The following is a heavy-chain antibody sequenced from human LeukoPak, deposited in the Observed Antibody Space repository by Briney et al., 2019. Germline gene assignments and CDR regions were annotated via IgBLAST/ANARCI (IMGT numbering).Heavy chain of an antibody. CDR3: ARSLAGPDAFDI. CDR1: GGSISSYY. J-gene: IGHJ3*02. CDR2: IYYSGST. V-gene: IGHV4-59*12. Sequence: SETLSLTCTVSGGSISSYYWSWIRQPPGKGLEWIGSIYYSGSTYYNPSLKSRVTISVDTSKNQFSLKLSSVTAADTAVYYCARSLAGPDAFDIWGQGTMVTVSS.